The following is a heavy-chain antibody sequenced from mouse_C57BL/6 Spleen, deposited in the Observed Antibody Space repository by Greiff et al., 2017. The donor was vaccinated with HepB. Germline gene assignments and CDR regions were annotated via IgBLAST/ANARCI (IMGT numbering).Heavy chain of an antibody. D-gene: IGHD1-1*01. CDR2: IDPSDSYT. CDR1: GYTFTSYW. CDR3: ARNYGP. J-gene: IGHJ2*01. Sequence: QVQLQQPGAELVKPGASVKLSCKASGYTFTSYWMQWVKQRPGQGLEWIGEIDPSDSYTNYNQKFKGKATLTVDTSSSTAYMQLSSLTSEDSAVYYCARNYGPWGQGTTLTVSS. V-gene: IGHV1-50*01.